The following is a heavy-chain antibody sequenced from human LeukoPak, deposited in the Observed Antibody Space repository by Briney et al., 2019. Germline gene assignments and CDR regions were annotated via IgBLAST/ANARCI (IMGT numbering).Heavy chain of an antibody. CDR1: GFTFSRYA. V-gene: IGHV3-33*03. D-gene: IGHD6-13*01. CDR2: MWHVGSNE. J-gene: IGHJ4*01. Sequence: GRSLRLSCAASGFTFSRYAIHWVRQAPGKGLEWVAVMWHVGSNEYYADSVKGRFTISRDDSANTVYLQMNSLRAEDTAMYYCAKDRTYSSTTGVWNHYWWGQGTLVTVSS. CDR3: AKDRTYSSTTGVWNHYW.